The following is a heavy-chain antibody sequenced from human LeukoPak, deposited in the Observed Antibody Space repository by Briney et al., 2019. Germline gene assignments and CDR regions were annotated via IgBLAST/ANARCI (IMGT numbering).Heavy chain of an antibody. CDR1: GGSMSTYY. V-gene: IGHV4-59*01. J-gene: IGHJ3*02. D-gene: IGHD2-2*01. CDR3: ARSRRPTAMYAFDI. CDR2: IYDSGST. Sequence: ASETLSLTCSVSGGSMSTYYWSWIRQPPGKGLEWIGYIYDSGSTGYNPSLKSRVTISADTSKNQFSLKLSSVSAADTAIYYCARSRRPTAMYAFDIWGQGTMVTVSP.